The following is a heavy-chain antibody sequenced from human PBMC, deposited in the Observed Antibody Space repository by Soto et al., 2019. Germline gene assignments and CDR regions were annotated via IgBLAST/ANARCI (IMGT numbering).Heavy chain of an antibody. J-gene: IGHJ4*02. CDR1: GFSLSTSGVG. CDR2: IYWDDDK. V-gene: IGHV2-5*02. Sequence: QITLKESGPTLVKPTQTLTLTCTFSGFSLSTSGVGVGWIRQPPGKALEWLALIYWDDDKRYSPSLKSRLTITKDTAKNQVVLTMTNMDPVDTATYYCAHSNSGSYYGFLPFDYWGQGTLVTVSS. D-gene: IGHD1-26*01. CDR3: AHSNSGSYYGFLPFDY.